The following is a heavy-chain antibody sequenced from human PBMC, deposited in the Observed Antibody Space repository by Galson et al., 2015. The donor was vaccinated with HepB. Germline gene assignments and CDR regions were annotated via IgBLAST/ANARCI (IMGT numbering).Heavy chain of an antibody. V-gene: IGHV3-66*01. D-gene: IGHD3-16*01. J-gene: IGHJ4*02. CDR1: GFTVSSNY. Sequence: SLRLSCAASGFTVSSNYMSWVRQAPGKGLEWVSIIYSGGGAYYADSVKGRFTISRDNSKNTLYLQMNSLRAEDTAVYYCARELGGTYDYWGQGTLVTVSS. CDR2: IYSGGGA. CDR3: ARELGGTYDY.